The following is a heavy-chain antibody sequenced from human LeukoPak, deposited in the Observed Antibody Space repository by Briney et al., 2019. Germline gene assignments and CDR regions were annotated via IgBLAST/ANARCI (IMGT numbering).Heavy chain of an antibody. CDR1: GYTFTGYY. J-gene: IGHJ4*02. V-gene: IGHV1-2*02. D-gene: IGHD3-9*01. Sequence: ASVKVSCKASGYTFTGYYMHWVRQAPGQGLEWMGWINPNSGDTNYAQKFQGRVTMTRNTSISTAYMELSSLRSDDTAVYYCARLMRELRYFDHYNYWGQGTLVTVSS. CDR3: ARLMRELRYFDHYNY. CDR2: INPNSGDT.